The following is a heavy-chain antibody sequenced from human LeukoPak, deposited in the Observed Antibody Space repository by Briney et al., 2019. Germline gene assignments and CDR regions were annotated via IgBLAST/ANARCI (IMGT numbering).Heavy chain of an antibody. D-gene: IGHD6-13*01. CDR2: INHSGST. V-gene: IGHV4-34*01. CDR3: ATAYSSSWSQDYGMDV. Sequence: SETLSLTCAVYGGSFSGYYWSWIRQPPGKGLEWIGEINHSGSTNYNPSLKSRVTISVDTSKNQFSLKLSSVTAADTAVYYCATAYSSSWSQDYGMDVWGQGTTVTVSS. CDR1: GGSFSGYY. J-gene: IGHJ6*02.